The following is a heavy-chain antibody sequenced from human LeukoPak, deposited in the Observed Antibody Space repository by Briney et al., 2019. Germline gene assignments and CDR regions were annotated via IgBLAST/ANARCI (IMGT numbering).Heavy chain of an antibody. V-gene: IGHV1-18*01. D-gene: IGHD3-16*01. J-gene: IGHJ5*02. CDR1: GYTFTSYG. Sequence: APVKVSCKASGYTFTSYGISWARQAPGQGLEWMGWISAYNGNTNYAQKLQGRVTMTTDTSTSTAYMELRSLRSDDTAVYYCARGDYDYVHFPNWFDPWGQGTLVTVSS. CDR2: ISAYNGNT. CDR3: ARGDYDYVHFPNWFDP.